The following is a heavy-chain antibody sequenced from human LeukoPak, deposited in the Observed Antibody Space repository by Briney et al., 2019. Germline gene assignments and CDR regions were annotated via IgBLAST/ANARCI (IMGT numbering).Heavy chain of an antibody. D-gene: IGHD3-3*01. CDR3: ARDQYDTWSRRGNFDS. CDR2: IKQDGSEK. CDR1: GFTFSSYW. J-gene: IGHJ4*02. Sequence: GGSLRLSCAASGFTFSSYWMSWVRQAPGKGLEWVANIKQDGSEKYYVDSVKGRFTISRDNAENSLYLQMNSLRVEDTAVFYCARDQYDTWSRRGNFDSWGQGTLVIVSS. V-gene: IGHV3-7*03.